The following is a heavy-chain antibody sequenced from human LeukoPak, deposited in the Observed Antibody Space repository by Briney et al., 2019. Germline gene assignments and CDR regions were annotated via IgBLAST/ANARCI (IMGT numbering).Heavy chain of an antibody. CDR1: GFTFSSYA. D-gene: IGHD3-10*01. J-gene: IGHJ6*03. Sequence: GGSLRLSCAASGFTFSSYAMHWVRQAPGKGLEWVAVISYDGSNKYYADSVKGRFTISRDNSKNTLYLQMNSLRAEDTAVYYCARAGGLLWFGDSYYYIDVWGKGTTVTVSS. CDR3: ARAGGLLWFGDSYYYIDV. V-gene: IGHV3-30*01. CDR2: ISYDGSNK.